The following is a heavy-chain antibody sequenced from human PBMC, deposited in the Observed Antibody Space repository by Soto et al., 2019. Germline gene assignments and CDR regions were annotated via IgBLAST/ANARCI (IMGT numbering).Heavy chain of an antibody. Sequence: EVQLLESGGGLVQPGGSLRLSCAAPGFTFSNYAMNWVRQAPGKGLEWVSVISGSGGSTYYADSVKGRFTISRDNYKNTRYLQMNSLRGEDTAVYYCARRSSGWYFDYWGQGTLVTVSS. D-gene: IGHD6-19*01. J-gene: IGHJ4*02. CDR2: ISGSGGST. V-gene: IGHV3-23*01. CDR3: ARRSSGWYFDY. CDR1: GFTFSNYA.